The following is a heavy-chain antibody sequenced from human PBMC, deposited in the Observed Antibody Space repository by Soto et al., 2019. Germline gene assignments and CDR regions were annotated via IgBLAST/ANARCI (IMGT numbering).Heavy chain of an antibody. V-gene: IGHV1-18*01. D-gene: IGHD2-8*02. J-gene: IGHJ5*02. CDR3: ARDLGYCTGTNCYRNWFDP. CDR2: TSAYNDNT. CDR1: GYTFTSNG. Sequence: QVQLVQSGAEVKKPGASVKVSCKASGYTFTSNGISWVRQAPGQGLEWMGWTSAYNDNTNYAQKFQGRVTMTTDTSTSTAYVELRSLTSDDTAVYYCARDLGYCTGTNCYRNWFDPWGQGTLVIVSS.